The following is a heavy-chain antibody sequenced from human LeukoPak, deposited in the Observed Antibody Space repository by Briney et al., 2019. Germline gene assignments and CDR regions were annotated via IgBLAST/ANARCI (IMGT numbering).Heavy chain of an antibody. J-gene: IGHJ4*02. Sequence: GGSLRLSCAASGFTFSSYWMSWVRQAPGKGLEWVANIKQGGSEKYYVDSVKGRFTISRDNDKNSLYLNMNSLRDEDTAVYYCASGGGFWSGKYYFGYWGQGTLVTVSS. CDR2: IKQGGSEK. V-gene: IGHV3-7*01. D-gene: IGHD3-3*01. CDR3: ASGGGFWSGKYYFGY. CDR1: GFTFSSYW.